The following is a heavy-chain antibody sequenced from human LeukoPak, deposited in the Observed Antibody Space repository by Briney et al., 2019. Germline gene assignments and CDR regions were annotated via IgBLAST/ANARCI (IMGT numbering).Heavy chain of an antibody. J-gene: IGHJ3*02. CDR1: GYSFTSYW. Sequence: GESLKISGKGSGYSFTSYWIGWVRQMPGKGLEWMGIIYPGDSDTRYSPSFQGQVTISADKSISTAYLQWSSLKASDTAMYYCARQAGAYSSSPADAFDIWGQGTMVTVSS. D-gene: IGHD6-13*01. CDR3: ARQAGAYSSSPADAFDI. CDR2: IYPGDSDT. V-gene: IGHV5-51*01.